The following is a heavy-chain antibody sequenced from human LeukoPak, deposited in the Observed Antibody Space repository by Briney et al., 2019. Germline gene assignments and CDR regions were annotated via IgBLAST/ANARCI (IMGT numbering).Heavy chain of an antibody. D-gene: IGHD3-10*01. CDR3: AKDGNTMVRGVIITGR. CDR2: INPSGGST. J-gene: IGHJ4*02. Sequence: ASVKVSCKASGYTFTGYYMHWVRQAPGQGLEWMGIINPSGGSTSYAQKFQGRVTMTRDMSTSTVYMELSSLRSEDTAVYYCAKDGNTMVRGVIITGRWSQGTLVTVSS. V-gene: IGHV1-46*01. CDR1: GYTFTGYY.